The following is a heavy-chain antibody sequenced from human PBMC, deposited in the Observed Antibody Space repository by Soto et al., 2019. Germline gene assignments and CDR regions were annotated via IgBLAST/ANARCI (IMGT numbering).Heavy chain of an antibody. V-gene: IGHV3-15*07. CDR1: GFTFSNAW. Sequence: EVQLVESGGGLVKPGGSLRLSCAASGFTFSNAWMNWVRQAPGKGLEWVGRIKSKADGGTTDYAAPVKGRFTISRDDSKNTLYLQMNSLTTEDTAVYYCTTGSSGWYGLDYFDYWGQGTLVTVSS. CDR2: IKSKADGGTT. CDR3: TTGSSGWYGLDYFDY. J-gene: IGHJ4*02. D-gene: IGHD6-19*01.